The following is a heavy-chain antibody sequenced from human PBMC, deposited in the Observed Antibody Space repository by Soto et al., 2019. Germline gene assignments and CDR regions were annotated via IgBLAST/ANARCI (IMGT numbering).Heavy chain of an antibody. CDR1: GFTFSSYA. D-gene: IGHD6-13*01. V-gene: IGHV3-23*01. J-gene: IGHJ4*02. Sequence: GGSLRLSCAASGFTFSSYAMSWVRQAPGKGLEWVSAISGSGGSTYYADSVKGRFTISRDNSKNTLYLQMNSLRAEDTAVYYCAKDNGRAAAGPINYFDYWGQGTLVTVSS. CDR2: ISGSGGST. CDR3: AKDNGRAAAGPINYFDY.